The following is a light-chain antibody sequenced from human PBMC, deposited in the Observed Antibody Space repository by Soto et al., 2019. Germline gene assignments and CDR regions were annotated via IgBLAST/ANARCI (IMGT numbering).Light chain of an antibody. Sequence: DIEMTQSPSTLSGSVGDRVTITCRASQSISTWLAWYQQKPGKAPKLLIYDASSLESGVPSRVSGSGSGTEFTLTISSLQPDDFAAYYCQQYNSYSRTFGQGTKVDIK. J-gene: IGKJ1*01. CDR1: QSISTW. CDR3: QQYNSYSRT. V-gene: IGKV1-5*01. CDR2: DAS.